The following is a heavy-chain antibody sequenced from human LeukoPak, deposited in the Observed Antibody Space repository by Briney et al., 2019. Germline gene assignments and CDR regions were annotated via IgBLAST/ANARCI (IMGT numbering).Heavy chain of an antibody. D-gene: IGHD3-22*01. V-gene: IGHV3-23*01. CDR2: IICSGDST. J-gene: IGHJ4*02. Sequence: GGCLSLSCAASGLAFSTYAVNWVRQAPGKGREWVSTIICSGDSTYYADSVKGRFTISRDNSKDTLYLQMSSVRVDNTAVYYCARDRGRYYDSRGFYWGYYFDSWGQGILVTVST. CDR1: GLAFSTYA. CDR3: ARDRGRYYDSRGFYWGYYFDS.